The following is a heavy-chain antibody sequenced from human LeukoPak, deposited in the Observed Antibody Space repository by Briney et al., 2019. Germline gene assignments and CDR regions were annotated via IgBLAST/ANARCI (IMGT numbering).Heavy chain of an antibody. Sequence: ASVKVSCKASGYTFTSHGIIWVRQAPGQGLEWMGWISAYNGNTNYAQKLQGRVTMTTDTSTSTAYMELRSLRSDDTAVYYCARDRPYYDFWSGGLGYYYYGMDVWGQGTTVTVSS. CDR2: ISAYNGNT. CDR1: GYTFTSHG. V-gene: IGHV1-18*01. J-gene: IGHJ6*02. D-gene: IGHD3-3*01. CDR3: ARDRPYYDFWSGGLGYYYYGMDV.